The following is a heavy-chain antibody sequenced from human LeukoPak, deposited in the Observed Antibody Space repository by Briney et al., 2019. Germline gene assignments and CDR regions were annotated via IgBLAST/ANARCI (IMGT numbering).Heavy chain of an antibody. D-gene: IGHD5-12*01. Sequence: HPGGSLRLSCAASGFTFNNYAMGWVRQAPGKGLEWVSAISGSGGSTYYADSVKGRFTISRDNSKNTLYLQMNSLRAEDTAVYYCAKDGLGIVATNYFDYWGQGTLVTVSS. CDR3: AKDGLGIVATNYFDY. CDR2: ISGSGGST. CDR1: GFTFNNYA. J-gene: IGHJ4*02. V-gene: IGHV3-23*01.